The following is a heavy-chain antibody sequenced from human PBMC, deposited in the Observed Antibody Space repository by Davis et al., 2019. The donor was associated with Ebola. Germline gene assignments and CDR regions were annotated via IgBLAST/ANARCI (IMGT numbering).Heavy chain of an antibody. V-gene: IGHV1-46*01. CDR3: AREGGRYYDSSGYAFDI. Sequence: ASVKVSCKASGYRFTSYYMHWVRQAPGQGLEWMGIINPITGGTSYAQNFQVRVNMTRDTSTSTVYMELSSLRSEGTAVYYCAREGGRYYDSSGYAFDIWGQGTMVKVSS. J-gene: IGHJ3*02. CDR2: INPITGGT. CDR1: GYRFTSYY. D-gene: IGHD3-22*01.